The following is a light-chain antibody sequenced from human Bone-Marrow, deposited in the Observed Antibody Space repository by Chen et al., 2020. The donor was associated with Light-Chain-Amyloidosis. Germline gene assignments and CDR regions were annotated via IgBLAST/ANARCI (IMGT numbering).Light chain of an antibody. CDR1: QSISGY. Sequence: DVQLTQSPSSLSASVGDRVTITCRASQSISGYLNWYQQKPGKAPKVLIYAASSLQSGVPSRFSGSGSGTDFTLTISSLQPEDFATYYCQQSDSTPLTFGGGTKVEIK. V-gene: IGKV1-39*01. J-gene: IGKJ4*01. CDR2: AAS. CDR3: QQSDSTPLT.